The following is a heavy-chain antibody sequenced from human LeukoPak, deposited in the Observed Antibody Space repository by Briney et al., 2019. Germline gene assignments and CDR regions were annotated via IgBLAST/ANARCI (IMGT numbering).Heavy chain of an antibody. V-gene: IGHV1-18*01. D-gene: IGHD3-10*01. Sequence: ASVKVSCKASVGTFSNYYTITWMRQAPGQGLEWMGWISAYNGNTNYAQKLQGRVTMTTDTSTSTAYMELRSLRSDDTAVYYCARDSGLLWFGELLGGFDPWGQGTLVTVSS. CDR1: VGTFSNYY. CDR3: ARDSGLLWFGELLGGFDP. CDR2: ISAYNGNT. J-gene: IGHJ5*02.